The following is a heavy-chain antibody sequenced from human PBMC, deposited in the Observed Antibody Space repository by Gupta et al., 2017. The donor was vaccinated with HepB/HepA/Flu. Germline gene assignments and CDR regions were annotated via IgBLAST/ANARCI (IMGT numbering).Heavy chain of an antibody. D-gene: IGHD6-19*01. V-gene: IGHV3-11*01. Sequence: QVQLVESGGGLVKPGGSLRLSCAASGFHCSDYYMRWIRKAPGKGLEWVSYISSSGSTIYYADSVKGRFTISRDNAKNSLYLQMNSLRAEDTAVYYCAREIRVAVAGTGGILDYYYGMDVWGQGTTVTVSS. CDR1: GFHCSDYY. J-gene: IGHJ6*02. CDR2: ISSSGSTI. CDR3: AREIRVAVAGTGGILDYYYGMDV.